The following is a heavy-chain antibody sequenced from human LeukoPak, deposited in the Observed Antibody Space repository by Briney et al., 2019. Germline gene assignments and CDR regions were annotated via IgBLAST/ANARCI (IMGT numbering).Heavy chain of an antibody. D-gene: IGHD4-17*01. J-gene: IGHJ3*02. Sequence: SETLSLTCTVSGGSISSGGYSWSWIRQHPGKGLEWIGSISSSGSTLYSPSLKRRVTISIETSKNQFSLNLRSVTASDTAAYYCARTESGPYGAFDIWGQGTMVTVSS. V-gene: IGHV4-30-4*01. CDR1: GGSISSGGYS. CDR3: ARTESGPYGAFDI. CDR2: ISSSGST.